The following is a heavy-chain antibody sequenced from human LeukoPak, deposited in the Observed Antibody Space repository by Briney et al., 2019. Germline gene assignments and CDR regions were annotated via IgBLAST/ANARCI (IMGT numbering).Heavy chain of an antibody. D-gene: IGHD6-19*01. CDR1: GFTFSSYA. Sequence: GALGLSCAASGFTFSSYAMHWVRQAPGKGLEWVAVISYDGSNKYYADSVKGRFTISRDNSKNTLYLQMNSLRAEDAAVYYCARDLSWQWLVQYYYYGMDVWGQGTTVTVSS. J-gene: IGHJ6*02. CDR2: ISYDGSNK. CDR3: ARDLSWQWLVQYYYYGMDV. V-gene: IGHV3-30-3*01.